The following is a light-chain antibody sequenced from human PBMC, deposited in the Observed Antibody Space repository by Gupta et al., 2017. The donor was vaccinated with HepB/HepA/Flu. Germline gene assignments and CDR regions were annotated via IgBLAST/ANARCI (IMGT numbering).Light chain of an antibody. V-gene: IGLV2-14*03. CDR2: DVS. J-gene: IGLJ2*01. Sequence: QSALTQPLSVSGSPGQPITISCTGTSSDVGGYNYVSWYQQHPGKAPKLMIYDVSNRPSGVSNRFSGSKSGNTASLTISGLQAEDEADYYCSSYTSSRPVVFGGGTKLTVL. CDR3: SSYTSSRPVV. CDR1: SSDVGGYNY.